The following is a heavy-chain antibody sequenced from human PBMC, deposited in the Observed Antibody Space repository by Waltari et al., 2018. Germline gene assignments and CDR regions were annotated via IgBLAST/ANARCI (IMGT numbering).Heavy chain of an antibody. Sequence: QVQLQESGPGLVKPSETLSLTCTVSGGSISSYYWSWIRQPPGKGLEWIGEINHSGSTNYNPSLKSRVTISVDTSKNQFSLKLSSVTAADTAVYYCARGFYGGNPPDDAFDIWGQGTMVTVSS. CDR2: INHSGST. CDR1: GGSISSYY. J-gene: IGHJ3*02. CDR3: ARGFYGGNPPDDAFDI. V-gene: IGHV4-59*12. D-gene: IGHD4-17*01.